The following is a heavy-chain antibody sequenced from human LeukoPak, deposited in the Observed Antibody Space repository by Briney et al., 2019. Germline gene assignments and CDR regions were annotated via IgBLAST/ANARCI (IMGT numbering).Heavy chain of an antibody. J-gene: IGHJ4*02. Sequence: GGSLRLSCAASGFTFSSYWMSWVRQAPGKGLEWVANIKQDGSEKYYVDSVKGRFTISRDNAKNSLYLQMNSLRAEDTAVYYCARTRRSMATYSFDYWGQGTLVTVSS. V-gene: IGHV3-7*01. D-gene: IGHD5-24*01. CDR2: IKQDGSEK. CDR3: ARTRRSMATYSFDY. CDR1: GFTFSSYW.